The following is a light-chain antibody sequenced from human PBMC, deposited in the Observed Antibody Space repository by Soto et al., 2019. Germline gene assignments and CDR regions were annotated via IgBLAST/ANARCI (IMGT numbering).Light chain of an antibody. CDR1: QGIISY. CDR2: AAS. V-gene: IGKV1-9*01. CDR3: QKYYSGPL. Sequence: IQLTQSPSSLSASVGDRVTITCRASQGIISYLAWYQQKPGKAPKLLIYAASTLQSGVPSRFSGSGSGTDFTLTISSLQPEDVATYYCQKYYSGPLFGQGTRLEIK. J-gene: IGKJ5*01.